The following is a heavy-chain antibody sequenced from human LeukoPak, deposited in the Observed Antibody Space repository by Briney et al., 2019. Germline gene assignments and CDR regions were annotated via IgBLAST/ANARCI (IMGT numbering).Heavy chain of an antibody. J-gene: IGHJ5*02. Sequence: GGSLRLSCAASGFTFSVYNMIWVRQAPGKGLEWVATIKPDGSAQYYVDSVKGRFTISRDNAKNSLFLQINSLRAEDTAVYYCANGGTYSSGPWGQGTLVTVSS. CDR2: IKPDGSAQ. D-gene: IGHD3-22*01. V-gene: IGHV3-7*01. CDR3: ANGGTYSSGP. CDR1: GFTFSVYN.